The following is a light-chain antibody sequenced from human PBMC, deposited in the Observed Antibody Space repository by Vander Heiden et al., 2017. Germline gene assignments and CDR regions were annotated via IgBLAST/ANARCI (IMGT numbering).Light chain of an antibody. Sequence: EIVLTQSTATLSLSPGERATLSCRASQSVSSYLAWYQQKPGQAPRLLIYDASNRATGIPARFSGSGSGTDFTLTISSLEPEDFAVYYCQQRSNWPPGLTFGQGTRLEIE. J-gene: IGKJ5*01. CDR3: QQRSNWPPGLT. V-gene: IGKV3-11*01. CDR1: QSVSSY. CDR2: DAS.